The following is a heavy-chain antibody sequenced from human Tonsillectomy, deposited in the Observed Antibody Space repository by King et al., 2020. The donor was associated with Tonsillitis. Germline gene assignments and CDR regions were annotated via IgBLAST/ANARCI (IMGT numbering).Heavy chain of an antibody. J-gene: IGHJ6*03. CDR3: AKWSGGFYYYYYYMDV. V-gene: IGHV3-23*04. D-gene: IGHD3-3*01. CDR1: GFTFSSYA. CDR2: ISRSGGVT. Sequence: VQLVESGGGLVQPGGSLRLSCAASGFTFSSYAMSWVRQAPGKGLEWVSAISRSGGVTYLADSVKGHFTISRDNSRNTLYLQMNSLRAEDTAVYYCAKWSGGFYYYYYYMDVWGKGTTVTVSS.